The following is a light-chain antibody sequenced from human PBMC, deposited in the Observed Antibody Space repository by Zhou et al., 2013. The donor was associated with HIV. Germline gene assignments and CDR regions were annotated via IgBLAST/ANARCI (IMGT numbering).Light chain of an antibody. CDR1: QSISSS. CDR2: GAS. V-gene: IGKV1-39*01. Sequence: DIQMTQSPSSLSASVGDRVTITCRASQSISSSLNWYQQKPGKAPNILIYGASRLKSGVPSRFSGSGSGTEFTLTISSLQPEDFAAYHCQQSYSTLVTFGQGTKVEIK. J-gene: IGKJ1*01. CDR3: QQSYSTLVT.